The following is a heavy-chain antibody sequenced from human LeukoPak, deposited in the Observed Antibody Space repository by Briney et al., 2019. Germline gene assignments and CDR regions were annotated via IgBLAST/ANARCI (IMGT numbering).Heavy chain of an antibody. Sequence: SETLSLTCTVSGGSISSSSYYWGWIRQPPGKGLEWIGSIYYSGSTYYNPSLKSRVTISVDTSKNQFSLKLSSVTAADTAVYYCVRRPFDWGQDYWGQGTLVTVSS. J-gene: IGHJ4*02. V-gene: IGHV4-39*01. D-gene: IGHD3-9*01. CDR2: IYYSGST. CDR3: VRRPFDWGQDY. CDR1: GGSISSSSYY.